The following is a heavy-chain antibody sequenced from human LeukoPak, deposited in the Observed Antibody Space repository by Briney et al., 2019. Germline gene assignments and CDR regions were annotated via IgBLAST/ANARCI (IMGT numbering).Heavy chain of an antibody. J-gene: IGHJ4*02. V-gene: IGHV4-59*12. D-gene: IGHD1-26*01. CDR3: ARVVGATTPFDY. CDR1: GGSISSYY. CDR2: IYYSGST. Sequence: SETLSLTCTVSGGSISSYYWSWIRQPPGKGLEWIGYIYYSGSTYYNPSLKSRVTISVDTSKNQFSLKLSSVTAADTAVYYCARVVGATTPFDYWGQGTLVTVSS.